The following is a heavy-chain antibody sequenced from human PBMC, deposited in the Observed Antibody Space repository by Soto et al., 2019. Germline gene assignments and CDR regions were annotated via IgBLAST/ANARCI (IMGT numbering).Heavy chain of an antibody. J-gene: IGHJ6*02. CDR2: IIPIFGTA. CDR3: ARDPPYSSSSRGYYYGMDV. V-gene: IGHV1-69*12. D-gene: IGHD6-6*01. Sequence: QVQLVQSGAEVKKPGSSVKVSCKASGGTFSSYAISWVRQAPGQGLEWMGGIIPIFGTANYAQKFQGRVTITADESTRTAYMELSSLRSEDTAVYYCARDPPYSSSSRGYYYGMDVWGQGTTVTVSS. CDR1: GGTFSSYA.